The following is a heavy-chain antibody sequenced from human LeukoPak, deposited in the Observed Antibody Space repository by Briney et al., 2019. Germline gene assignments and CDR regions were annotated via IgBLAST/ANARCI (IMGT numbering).Heavy chain of an antibody. Sequence: GGSLRLSCTVSGFTVSSNSMSWVRQAPGKGLEWVSFIYSDNTHYSDSVKGRFTISRDNAKNSLYLQMNSLRPEDTALYYCAKGSYYYYYYMDVWGKGTTVTISS. V-gene: IGHV3-53*05. J-gene: IGHJ6*03. CDR2: IYSDNT. CDR1: GFTVSSNS. CDR3: AKGSYYYYYYMDV.